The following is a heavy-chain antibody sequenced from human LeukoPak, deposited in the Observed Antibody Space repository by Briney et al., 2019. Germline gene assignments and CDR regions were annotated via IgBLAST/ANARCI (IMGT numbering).Heavy chain of an antibody. J-gene: IGHJ1*01. D-gene: IGHD3-10*01. CDR3: ARGLRYYYGSGSYSSAEYFQH. Sequence: SETLSLTCAVSGDSISSGDYSWSWIRQPSGKGLEWIGYIFHSGSSYYNPSLKSRVTISVDKSKNQFSLRLTSVTAADTAVYYCARGLRYYYGSGSYSSAEYFQHWGQGTLVTVSS. V-gene: IGHV4-30-2*01. CDR1: GDSISSGDYS. CDR2: IFHSGSS.